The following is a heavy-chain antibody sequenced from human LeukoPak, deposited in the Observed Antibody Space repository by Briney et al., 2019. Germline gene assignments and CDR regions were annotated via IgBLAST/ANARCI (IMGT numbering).Heavy chain of an antibody. CDR1: GFTFSSYW. D-gene: IGHD3-3*01. V-gene: IGHV3-7*01. J-gene: IGHJ6*03. Sequence: GGSLRLSCAASGFTFSSYWMSWVRQAPGKGLELVANIKQDGSENYYVDSVKGRFTISRDNAKNSLYLQMNSLRAEDTAVYYCARDLTYYDFWSGYYTGYYYYYYMDVWGKGTTVTVSS. CDR3: ARDLTYYDFWSGYYTGYYYYYYMDV. CDR2: IKQDGSEN.